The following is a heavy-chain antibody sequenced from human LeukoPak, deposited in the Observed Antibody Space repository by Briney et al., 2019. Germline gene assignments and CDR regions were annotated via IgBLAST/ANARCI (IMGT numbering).Heavy chain of an antibody. J-gene: IGHJ6*02. V-gene: IGHV3-23*01. Sequence: GGSLRLSCTASGFTFGDYALSWVRQAPGKGLEWVSAISGSGGSTYYADSVKGRFTISRDNVKNSLYLQVNSLRAEDTAVYYCARSGMDVWGQGTTVTVSS. CDR2: ISGSGGST. CDR3: ARSGMDV. CDR1: GFTFGDYA.